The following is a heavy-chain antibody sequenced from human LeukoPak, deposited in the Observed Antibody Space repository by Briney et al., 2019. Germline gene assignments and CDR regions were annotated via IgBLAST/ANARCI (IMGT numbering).Heavy chain of an antibody. CDR1: GGTFSSYA. V-gene: IGHV1-69*05. J-gene: IGHJ6*03. CDR3: ARSADAVDGYSYGYSDYYYMDV. Sequence: SVKVSCKASGGTFSSYAISWVRQAPGQGLEWMGGIIPIFGTANYAQKSQGRVTITTDESTSTAYMELSSLRSEDTAVYYCARSADAVDGYSYGYSDYYYMDVWGKGTTVTVSS. CDR2: IIPIFGTA. D-gene: IGHD5-18*01.